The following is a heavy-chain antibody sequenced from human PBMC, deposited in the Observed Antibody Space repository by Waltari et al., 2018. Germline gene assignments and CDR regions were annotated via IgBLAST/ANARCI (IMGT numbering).Heavy chain of an antibody. CDR1: GFKFDDNA. Sequence: EVQLVESGGGLVEPGRSLRLSCVASGFKFDDNAMHWVRQVPGKGLEWVSLITWNSEEVGYADSVKGRFTISRDNAKNSLYLQMNSLRPEDTALYYCAKDLGFSGTYLDYWGRGALVTVSS. CDR2: ITWNSEEV. D-gene: IGHD6-25*01. J-gene: IGHJ4*02. CDR3: AKDLGFSGTYLDY. V-gene: IGHV3-9*01.